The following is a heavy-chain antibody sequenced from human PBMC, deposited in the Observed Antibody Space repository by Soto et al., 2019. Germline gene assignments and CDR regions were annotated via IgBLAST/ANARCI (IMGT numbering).Heavy chain of an antibody. D-gene: IGHD4-17*01. CDR2: IYHSGST. V-gene: IGHV4-4*02. Sequence: SETLSPTCAVSGGSLSSNNWWGWVRQPPGKGLEWIGEIYHSGSTNYNPSLKSRVTISVDKSKNQFSLKLSSVTAADTAVYYCARVSGTNGMDVWGQGTTVTVSS. CDR1: GGSLSSNNW. CDR3: ARVSGTNGMDV. J-gene: IGHJ6*02.